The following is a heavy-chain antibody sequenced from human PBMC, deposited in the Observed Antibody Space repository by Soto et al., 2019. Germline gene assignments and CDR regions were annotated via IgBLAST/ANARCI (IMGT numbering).Heavy chain of an antibody. D-gene: IGHD3-10*01. CDR2: IHSGST. V-gene: IGHV4-59*08. CDR3: ARHDGSRSTDY. J-gene: IGHJ4*02. CDR1: GGSISSDY. Sequence: QVQLQESGPGLVKPSGTLSLTCTVSGGSISSDYWNWIRQHPGKGLEWIGYIHSGSTTYSASLRSRVTISVDTSKNQFSLKLSSVTAADTAVYFCARHDGSRSTDYWGQGTLVTVYS.